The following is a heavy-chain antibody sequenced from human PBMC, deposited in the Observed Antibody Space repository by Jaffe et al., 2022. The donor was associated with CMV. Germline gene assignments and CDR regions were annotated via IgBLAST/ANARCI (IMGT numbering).Heavy chain of an antibody. CDR2: TYYRSKWYN. V-gene: IGHV6-1*01. J-gene: IGHJ6*04. Sequence: QVQLQQSGLGLVKPSQTLSLTCAISGDSVSSNSATWNWIRQSPSRGLEWLGRTYYRSKWYNEYAVSVKSRITINPDTSKNHFSLQLNSVTPEDTAVYYCARAYCSGTICYRNMDVWGKGTTVSVSS. CDR3: ARAYCSGTICYRNMDV. D-gene: IGHD2-15*01. CDR1: GDSVSSNSAT.